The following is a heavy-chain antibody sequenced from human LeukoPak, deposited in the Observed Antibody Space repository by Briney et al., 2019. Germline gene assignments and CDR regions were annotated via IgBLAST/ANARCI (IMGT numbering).Heavy chain of an antibody. Sequence: SETPSLTCAVSGYSISSGYYWGWIRQPPGKGLEWIGSIYHSGSTYYNPSRKSRVTISVDTSKNQFSLKLSSVTAADTAVYYCASPRGYYDSSGYLSNWFDPWGQGTLVTVSS. CDR1: GYSISSGYY. CDR3: ASPRGYYDSSGYLSNWFDP. J-gene: IGHJ5*02. V-gene: IGHV4-38-2*01. CDR2: IYHSGST. D-gene: IGHD3-22*01.